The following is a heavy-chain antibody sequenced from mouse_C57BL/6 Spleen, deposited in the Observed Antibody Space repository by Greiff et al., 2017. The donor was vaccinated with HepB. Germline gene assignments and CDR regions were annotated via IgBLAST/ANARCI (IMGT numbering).Heavy chain of an antibody. D-gene: IGHD3-1*01. J-gene: IGHJ3*01. V-gene: IGHV1-50*01. CDR1: GYTFTSYW. CDR2: IDPSDSYT. Sequence: QVQLKQPGAELVKPGASVKLSCKASGYTFTSYWMQWVKQRPGQGLEWIGEIDPSDSYTNYNQKFKGKATLTVDTSYSTAYMQLSSLTSEDSAVYYCARSSGSRSRFAYWGQGTLVTVSA. CDR3: ARSSGSRSRFAY.